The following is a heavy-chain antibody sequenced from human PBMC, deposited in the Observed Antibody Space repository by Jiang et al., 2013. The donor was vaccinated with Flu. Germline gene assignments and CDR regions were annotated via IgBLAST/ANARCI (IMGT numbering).Heavy chain of an antibody. CDR1: GFTFSKNT. D-gene: IGHD2-15*01. J-gene: IGHJ5*01. CDR2: INPSGGST. CDR3: AKAGSVSWYDS. V-gene: IGHV3-23*01. Sequence: GLVQPGGSLRLSCAASGFTFSKNTMGWVRQAPGKGLEWVSDINPSGGSTYYADSVKGRFTISRDNSKNTLYLQMNSLRAEDTALYICAKAGSVSWYDSWGQGTLVTVSS.